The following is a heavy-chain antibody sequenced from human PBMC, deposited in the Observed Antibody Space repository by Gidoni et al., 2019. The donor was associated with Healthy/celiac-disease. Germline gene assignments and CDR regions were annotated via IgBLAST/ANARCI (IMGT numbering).Heavy chain of an antibody. V-gene: IGHV4-30-2*01. J-gene: IGHJ3*02. D-gene: IGHD6-6*01. CDR1: GGSISSGGYS. CDR3: ARDLGGIAARLGGAFDI. CDR2: IYHSGST. Sequence: QLQLQESGSGLVKPSQTLSLTCAVSGGSISSGGYSWSWIRQPPGKGLEWIGYIYHSGSTYYNPSLKSRVTISVDRSKNQFSLKLSSVTAADTAVYYCARDLGGIAARLGGAFDIWGQGTMVTVSS.